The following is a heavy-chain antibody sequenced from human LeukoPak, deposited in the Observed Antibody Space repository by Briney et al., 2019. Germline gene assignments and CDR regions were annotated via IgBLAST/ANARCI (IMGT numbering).Heavy chain of an antibody. V-gene: IGHV3-23*01. CDR1: GFTFSSYA. CDR3: AKRALGGYDYIDY. J-gene: IGHJ4*02. Sequence: GGSLRLSCAASGFTFSSYAMSWVRQAPGNGLEWVSAISGSGGSTYYADSVKGRFTISRDNSKNTLYLQMNRLRAEDTAVYYCAKRALGGYDYIDYWGQGTLVTVSS. D-gene: IGHD5-12*01. CDR2: ISGSGGST.